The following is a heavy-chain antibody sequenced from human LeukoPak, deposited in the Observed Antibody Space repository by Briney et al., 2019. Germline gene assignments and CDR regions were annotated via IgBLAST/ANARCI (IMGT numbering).Heavy chain of an antibody. Sequence: GASVKVSCEASGYTFTGYYMHWVRQAPGQGLEWMGWINPNSGGTNYAQKFQGRVTMTRDTSISTAYMELSRLRSDDTAVYYCARVGFPPFVYGDAHPWWDYWGQGTLVTVSS. CDR3: ARVGFPPFVYGDAHPWWDY. CDR1: GYTFTGYY. D-gene: IGHD2-8*02. CDR2: INPNSGGT. J-gene: IGHJ4*02. V-gene: IGHV1-2*02.